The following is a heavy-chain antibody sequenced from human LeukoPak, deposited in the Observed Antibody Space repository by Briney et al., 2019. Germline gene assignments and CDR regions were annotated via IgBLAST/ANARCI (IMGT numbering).Heavy chain of an antibody. D-gene: IGHD1-14*01. CDR1: GFTFNIYA. CDR3: ARAGPHDAFDI. J-gene: IGHJ3*02. V-gene: IGHV3-53*04. CDR2: IYSGGST. Sequence: RGSLTLSCAASGFTFNIYAMSWVRQAPGKGLEWVLVIYSGGSTYYADSVKGRFTISRHISKNTLYLQMNSLRAEDTAVYYCARAGPHDAFDIWGQGTLDSVSS.